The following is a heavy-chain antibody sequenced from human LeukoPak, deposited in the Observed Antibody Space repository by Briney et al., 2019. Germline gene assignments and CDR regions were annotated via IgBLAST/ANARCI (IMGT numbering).Heavy chain of an antibody. CDR1: VGSFSGYY. CDR2: IKHSGST. CDR3: AREEGFDLWFGTPRDLEGWFVP. V-gene: IGHV4-34*01. J-gene: IGHJ5*02. Sequence: PSETLSLTCAVYVGSFSGYYWSWIRQPPGKGLEWIGEIKHSGSTNYNPSLKSRVTISVDTSKNQFSLKLSSVTAADTAVYYCAREEGFDLWFGTPRDLEGWFVPWGQGTLVTVSS. D-gene: IGHD3-10*01.